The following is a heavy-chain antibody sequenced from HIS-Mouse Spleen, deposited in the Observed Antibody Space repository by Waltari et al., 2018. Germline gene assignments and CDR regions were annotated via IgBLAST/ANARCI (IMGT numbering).Heavy chain of an antibody. CDR1: GFTFSSTW. CDR3: ARTDKFDAFDI. Sequence: EVQLVESGGGLVQPGGSLRPSCAASGFTFSSTWMIWVRQAQGKGLEWVANIKQDGSEKYYVDSVKGRFTISRDNAKNSLYLQMNSLRAEDTAVYYCARTDKFDAFDIWGQGTMVTVSS. J-gene: IGHJ3*02. V-gene: IGHV3-7*01. CDR2: IKQDGSEK.